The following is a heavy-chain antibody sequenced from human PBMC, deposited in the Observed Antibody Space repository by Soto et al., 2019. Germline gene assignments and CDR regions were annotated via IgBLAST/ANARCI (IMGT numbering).Heavy chain of an antibody. D-gene: IGHD3-9*01. CDR1: GNTLTSFY. CDR3: ARPPGYVTDWYYFDT. V-gene: IGHV1-2*02. CDR2: LSPTTGGT. J-gene: IGHJ4*02. Sequence: ASVKVSCKTSGNTLTSFYIHRVRQAPGQGLEWVGRLSPTTGGTNYAQHFQGRVTVTWDMSTFTAYMELSSLIYEDTAVYYCARPPGYVTDWYYFDTWGQGTQVTVSS.